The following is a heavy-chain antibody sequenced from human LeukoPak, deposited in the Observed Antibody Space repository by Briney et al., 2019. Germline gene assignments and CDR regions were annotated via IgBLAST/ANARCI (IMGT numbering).Heavy chain of an antibody. J-gene: IGHJ6*03. D-gene: IGHD3-10*01. V-gene: IGHV3-74*01. CDR3: ARDHRGSGSRYYYYYMNV. CDR2: INTDGSST. CDR1: GFTFSSYW. Sequence: GGSLRLSCAASGFTFSSYWMHWVRQAPGKGLVWVSRINTDGSSTSYADSVKGRFTISRDNAKNTLYLQMNSLRAEDTAVYYCARDHRGSGSRYYYYYMNVWGKGTTVTISS.